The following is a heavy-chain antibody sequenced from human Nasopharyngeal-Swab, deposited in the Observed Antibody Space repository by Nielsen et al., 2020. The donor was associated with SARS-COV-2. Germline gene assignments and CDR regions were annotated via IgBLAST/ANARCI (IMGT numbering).Heavy chain of an antibody. V-gene: IGHV3-9*01. J-gene: IGHJ6*02. Sequence: SLKISCAASGFTLDDYAMHWVRQAPGKGLEWVSGISWNSGSIGYADSVKGRFTISRDNAKNSLYLQMNSLRAEDTALYYCAKTLNPYCSSTSCYSGGMDVWGQGTTVTVSS. CDR3: AKTLNPYCSSTSCYSGGMDV. CDR2: ISWNSGSI. D-gene: IGHD2-2*01. CDR1: GFTLDDYA.